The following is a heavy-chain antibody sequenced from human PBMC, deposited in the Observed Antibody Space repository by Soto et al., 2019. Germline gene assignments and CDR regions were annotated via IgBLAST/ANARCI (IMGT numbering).Heavy chain of an antibody. D-gene: IGHD3-16*01. J-gene: IGHJ4*02. CDR2: ISSSSSYI. Sequence: GGSLRLSCAASGFTFSSYSMNWVRQAPGKGLEWVSSISSSSSYIYYADSVKGRFTISRDNAKNSLYLQMNSLRAEDTAVYYCAYEGLHLGELDYWGQGTLVTVSS. V-gene: IGHV3-21*01. CDR3: AYEGLHLGELDY. CDR1: GFTFSSYS.